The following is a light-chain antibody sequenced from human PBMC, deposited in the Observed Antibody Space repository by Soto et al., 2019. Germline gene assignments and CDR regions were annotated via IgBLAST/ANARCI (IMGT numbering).Light chain of an antibody. CDR2: DAS. J-gene: IGKJ4*01. Sequence: EIVMTQSPATLSVSPGERVTLSCRASQSVSSYLAWYQQKPGQPPRLLIYDASNRATGIPARFSSSGAGTAFTLTISSLEHEDVAVYYCQQRSNWPPLTFGGGTKVDIK. V-gene: IGKV3-11*01. CDR1: QSVSSY. CDR3: QQRSNWPPLT.